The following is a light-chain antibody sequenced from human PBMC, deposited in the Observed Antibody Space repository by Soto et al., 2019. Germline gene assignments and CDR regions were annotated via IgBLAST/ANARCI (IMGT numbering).Light chain of an antibody. J-gene: IGKJ1*01. V-gene: IGKV3-11*01. CDR2: DAS. CDR3: PQRSNRPGT. Sequence: GLKQSPTTLPLSPGERATFSCRASQSVSSYLAWYQQKPGQAPRLLIYDASNRATGIPARFSGSGSGTDFTLTISSLEPEDFAGYYCPQRSNRPGTFGQGTIVDIK. CDR1: QSVSSY.